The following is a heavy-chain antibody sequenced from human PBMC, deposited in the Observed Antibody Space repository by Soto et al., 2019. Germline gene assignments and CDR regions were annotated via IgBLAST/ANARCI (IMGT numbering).Heavy chain of an antibody. CDR2: INPNSGGT. Sequence: ASVKVSCKASGYTFTGYYMHWVRQAPGQGLEWMGWINPNSGGTNYAQKFQGWVTMTRDTSISTAYMELSRLRSDDTAVYYCARELPRYYYGMDVWGQGTTVTVSS. J-gene: IGHJ6*02. V-gene: IGHV1-2*04. CDR1: GYTFTGYY. CDR3: ARELPRYYYGMDV. D-gene: IGHD2-2*01.